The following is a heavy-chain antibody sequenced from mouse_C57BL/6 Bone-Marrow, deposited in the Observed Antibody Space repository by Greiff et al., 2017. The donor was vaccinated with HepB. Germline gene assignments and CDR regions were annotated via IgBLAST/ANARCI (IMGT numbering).Heavy chain of an antibody. D-gene: IGHD2-3*01. CDR2: INPNNGGT. J-gene: IGHJ4*01. CDR1: GYTFTDYN. V-gene: IGHV1-18*01. Sequence: VQLKQSGPELVKPGASVKIPCKASGYTFTDYNMDWVKQSHGKSLEWIGDINPNNGGTIYNQKFKGKTTLTVDKSSSTAYMELRSLTSEDTAVYYCARFPRWLLYYAMDYWGQGTSVTVSS. CDR3: ARFPRWLLYYAMDY.